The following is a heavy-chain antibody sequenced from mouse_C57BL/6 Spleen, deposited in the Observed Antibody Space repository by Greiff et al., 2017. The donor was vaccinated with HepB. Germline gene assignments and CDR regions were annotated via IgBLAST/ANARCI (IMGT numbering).Heavy chain of an antibody. D-gene: IGHD1-1*01. V-gene: IGHV1-42*01. CDR3: ARSYGDAMDY. CDR1: GYSFTGYY. Sequence: VQLQQSGPELVKPGASVKISCKASGYSFTGYYMNWVKQSPEKSLEWIGEINPSTGGTTYNQKFKAKATLTVDESSSTAYMQLKSLTSEDSAVYYGARSYGDAMDYWGQGTSVTVSS. J-gene: IGHJ4*01. CDR2: INPSTGGT.